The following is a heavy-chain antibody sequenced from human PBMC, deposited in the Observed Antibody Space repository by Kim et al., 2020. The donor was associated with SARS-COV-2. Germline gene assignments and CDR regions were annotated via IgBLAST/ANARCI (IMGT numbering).Heavy chain of an antibody. J-gene: IGHJ4*02. D-gene: IGHD6-19*01. Sequence: GNGRVTISRDNSKNTLYLQMNSLRAEDTAVYYCAKGRGAAGAVAEHYFDYWGQGTLVTVSS. V-gene: IGHV3-23*01. CDR3: AKGRGAAGAVAEHYFDY.